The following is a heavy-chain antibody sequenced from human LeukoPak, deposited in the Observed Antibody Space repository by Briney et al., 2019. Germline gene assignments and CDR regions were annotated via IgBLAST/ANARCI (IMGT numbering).Heavy chain of an antibody. CDR1: GVSFSGYY. Sequence: SETLSLTCAVYGVSFSGYYWSWIRQPPGKGLEWIGYIYYSGSTNYNPSLKSRVTISVDTSKNQFSLKLSSVTAADTAVYYCAGGITEYYFDYWGQGTLVTVSS. V-gene: IGHV4-59*01. CDR2: IYYSGST. J-gene: IGHJ4*02. CDR3: AGGITEYYFDY. D-gene: IGHD1-20*01.